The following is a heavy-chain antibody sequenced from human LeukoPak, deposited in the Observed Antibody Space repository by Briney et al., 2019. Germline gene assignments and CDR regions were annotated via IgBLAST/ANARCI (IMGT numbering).Heavy chain of an antibody. Sequence: GGSLRPSCAASGFTFSSYEMNWVRQAPGKGLEWVSYISSSGSTIYYADSVKGRFTISRDNAKNSLYLQMNSLRAEDTAVYYCARTNSEMATIYFDYWGQGTLVTVSS. CDR3: ARTNSEMATIYFDY. J-gene: IGHJ4*02. V-gene: IGHV3-48*03. CDR1: GFTFSSYE. D-gene: IGHD5-24*01. CDR2: ISSSGSTI.